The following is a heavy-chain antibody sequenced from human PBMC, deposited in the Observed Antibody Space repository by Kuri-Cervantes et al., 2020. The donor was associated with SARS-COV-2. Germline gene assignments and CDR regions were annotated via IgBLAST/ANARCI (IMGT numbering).Heavy chain of an antibody. J-gene: IGHJ4*02. CDR2: ISGSGGST. Sequence: GESLKISCAASGSTFSSYAMSWVRQAPGKGLEWVSAISGSGGSTYYADSVKGRFTISRDNSKNTLYLQMNSLRAEDTAVYYCAKERSNRVAVAQWGQGTLVTVSS. V-gene: IGHV3-23*01. CDR3: AKERSNRVAVAQ. CDR1: GSTFSSYA. D-gene: IGHD6-19*01.